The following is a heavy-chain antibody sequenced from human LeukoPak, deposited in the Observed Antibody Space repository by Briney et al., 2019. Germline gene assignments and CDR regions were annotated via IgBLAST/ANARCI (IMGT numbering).Heavy chain of an antibody. CDR3: ARDRYDIWTGYNYGMDV. CDR2: IHYTGST. V-gene: IGHV4-59*11. D-gene: IGHD3-9*01. J-gene: IGHJ6*02. CDR1: GDYISRLF. Sequence: PSETLSLPCSVSGDYISRLFWSWIRQPPGKGLEWIGHIHYTGSTDYNPSLKSRVTISIDTSKKYFSVRLNSVTATDTAVYYCARDRYDIWTGYNYGMDVGGQGTTVTVPS.